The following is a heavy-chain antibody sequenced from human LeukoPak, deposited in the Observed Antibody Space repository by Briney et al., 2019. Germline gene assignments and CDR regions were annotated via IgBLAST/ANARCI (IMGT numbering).Heavy chain of an antibody. CDR2: MNPNSGNT. V-gene: IGHV1-8*03. Sequence: ASVKVSCKASGYTFTGYYIHWVRQAPGQGLEWMRWMNPNSGNTGYAQKFQGRVTITRNTSISTAYMELSSLRSEDTAVYYCARGRGGYWGRGTLVTVSS. CDR3: ARGRGGY. J-gene: IGHJ4*02. CDR1: GYTFTGYY.